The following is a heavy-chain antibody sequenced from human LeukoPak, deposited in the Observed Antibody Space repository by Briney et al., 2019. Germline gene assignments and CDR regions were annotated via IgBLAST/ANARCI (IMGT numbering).Heavy chain of an antibody. Sequence: PGGSLRLTCAASGFTFSDYYMSWLRQAPGKGLEWVSYISSSGSTIYYADSVKGRFTISRDNAMNSLYLQMNSLRAEDTAVYYCARDKSSSWGYYYYGMDVWGQGTTVTVSS. J-gene: IGHJ6*02. D-gene: IGHD6-13*01. CDR2: ISSSGSTI. CDR3: ARDKSSSWGYYYYGMDV. V-gene: IGHV3-11*01. CDR1: GFTFSDYY.